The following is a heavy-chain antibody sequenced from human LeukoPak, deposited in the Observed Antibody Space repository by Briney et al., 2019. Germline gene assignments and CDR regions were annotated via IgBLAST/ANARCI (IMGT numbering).Heavy chain of an antibody. J-gene: IGHJ4*02. CDR3: AKTHSSSWHPLDF. V-gene: IGHV3-23*01. CDR2: IVGDGGST. CDR1: GFPFSSYA. D-gene: IGHD6-13*01. Sequence: GGPLRLSCAASGFPFSSYAMSWVRQAPGKGLEWVSAIVGDGGSTYYADSVKGRFTISRANTNNTLFLQMNNLRAEDTAIYYCAKTHSSSWHPLDFWGQGALVTASS.